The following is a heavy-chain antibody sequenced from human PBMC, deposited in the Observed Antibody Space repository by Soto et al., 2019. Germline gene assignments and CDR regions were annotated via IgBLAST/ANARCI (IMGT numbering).Heavy chain of an antibody. CDR2: IIPILGIA. CDR1: GGTFSSYT. D-gene: IGHD2-15*01. Sequence: QVQLVQSGAEVKKPGSSVKVSCKASGGTFSSYTISWVRQAPGQGLEWMGRIIPILGIANYAQKFQGRVTITTHKSTGTAYMELSSVRTEDTAICCHGSADAYDWSGGRCYWFDPWGQGTLFTVSS. V-gene: IGHV1-69*02. CDR3: GSADAYDWSGGRCYWFDP. J-gene: IGHJ5*02.